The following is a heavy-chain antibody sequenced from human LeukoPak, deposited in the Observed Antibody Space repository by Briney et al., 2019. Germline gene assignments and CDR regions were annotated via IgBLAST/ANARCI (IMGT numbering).Heavy chain of an antibody. D-gene: IGHD4-17*01. V-gene: IGHV3-48*03. Sequence: GGSLRLSCAASGFTFSSYEMNWVRQAPGKGLEWVSYISSSGSTIYYADSVKGRFTISRDNAKNSLYLQMNSLRPEDTAVYYCAKGGASVTRYVDYWGQGTLVTVSS. CDR2: ISSSGSTI. J-gene: IGHJ4*02. CDR1: GFTFSSYE. CDR3: AKGGASVTRYVDY.